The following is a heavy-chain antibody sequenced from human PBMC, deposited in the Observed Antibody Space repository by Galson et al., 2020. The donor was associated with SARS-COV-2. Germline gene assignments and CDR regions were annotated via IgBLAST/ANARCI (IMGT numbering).Heavy chain of an antibody. CDR1: GYSLTRYT. CDR3: ARDQVVRGVAAFDY. Sequence: ASVQVSRKPSGYSLTRYTIQWVRQPPGQRLEWMGWSNTDNGNTKYSQKFQGRVTITTDTSASTDYMELSSLRSEETAGYYCARDQVVRGVAAFDYWGQGTLVTVSS. V-gene: IGHV1-3*04. CDR2: SNTDNGNT. D-gene: IGHD3-10*01. J-gene: IGHJ4*02.